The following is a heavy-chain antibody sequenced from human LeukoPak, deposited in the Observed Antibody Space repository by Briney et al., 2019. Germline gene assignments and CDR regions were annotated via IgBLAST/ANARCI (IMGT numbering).Heavy chain of an antibody. CDR1: GYSFIDYW. CDR3: ACRMFASNWFQP. D-gene: IGHD3-10*02. V-gene: IGHV5-51*01. J-gene: IGHJ5*02. CDR2: IYPGDSRT. Sequence: GDSLKISCQGSGYSFIDYWSGWVRQMPGKGLEWMAVIYPGDSRTRYNPSFQGQVTISADKSINTAYLEWNSLKASDTALYYCACRMFASNWFQPWGQGTLVTVSS.